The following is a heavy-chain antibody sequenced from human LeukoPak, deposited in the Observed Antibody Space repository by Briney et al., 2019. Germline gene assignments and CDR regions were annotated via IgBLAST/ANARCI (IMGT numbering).Heavy chain of an antibody. CDR2: IYYSGST. CDR3: SRSRPYYYDSSGYFDY. Sequence: GSLRLSCAASGFTFSNYAMNWIRQPPGKGLEWIGSIYYSGSTYYNPSLKSRVTISVDTSKNQFSLKLSSVTAADTAVYYCSRSRPYYYDSSGYFDYWGQGTLVTVSS. J-gene: IGHJ4*02. D-gene: IGHD3-22*01. CDR1: GFTFSNYA. V-gene: IGHV4-39*01.